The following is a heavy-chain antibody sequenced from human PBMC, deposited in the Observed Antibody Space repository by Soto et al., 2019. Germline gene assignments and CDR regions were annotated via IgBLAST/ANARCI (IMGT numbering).Heavy chain of an antibody. Sequence: PSATLSLTCTVSGGSISSSSYYWGWIRQPPGKGLEWIGSIYYSGSTYYNPSLKSRVTISVDTSKNQFSLKLSSVTAADTAVYYCAIATSRYSSSWFDYYGMDVWGQGTTVS. CDR1: GGSISSSSYY. J-gene: IGHJ6*02. V-gene: IGHV4-39*01. CDR3: AIATSRYSSSWFDYYGMDV. D-gene: IGHD6-13*01. CDR2: IYYSGST.